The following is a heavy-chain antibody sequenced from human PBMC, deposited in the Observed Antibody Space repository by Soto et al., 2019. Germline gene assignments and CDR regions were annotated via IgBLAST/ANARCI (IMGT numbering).Heavy chain of an antibody. CDR2: ISTYNGNP. D-gene: IGHD1-7*01. CDR1: GYIFTSQG. V-gene: IGHV1-18*01. J-gene: IGHJ4*02. CDR3: ATGRTRVLDY. Sequence: QMQLVQSGAEVKKPGASVKVSCKASGYIFTSQGISWVRQAPGQGLEWMGWISTYNGNPNYAQKLQGRATMTTDTSTPTACPEMSSLKSDAAAIYYCATGRTRVLDYWGPGTPVIVSS.